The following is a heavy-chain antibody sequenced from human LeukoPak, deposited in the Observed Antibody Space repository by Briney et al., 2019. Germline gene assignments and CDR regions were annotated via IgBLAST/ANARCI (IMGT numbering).Heavy chain of an antibody. CDR1: GFTFSSYA. V-gene: IGHV3-23*01. D-gene: IGHD3-16*02. Sequence: PGGSLRLSCAASGFTFSSYAMSWVRQAPGKGLEWVSAISGSGGSTYYADSVKGRFTISRDNSKNTLYLQMNSLRAEDTAVYYCAKVTYYDYVWGSYRPYFDYWGQGTLVTVSS. CDR3: AKVTYYDYVWGSYRPYFDY. J-gene: IGHJ4*02. CDR2: ISGSGGST.